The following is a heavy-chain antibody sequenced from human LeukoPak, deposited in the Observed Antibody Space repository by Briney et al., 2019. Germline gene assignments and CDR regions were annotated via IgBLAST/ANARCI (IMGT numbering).Heavy chain of an antibody. J-gene: IGHJ4*02. CDR2: ISGSGGST. Sequence: GGSLRLSCAASGFTFNNYAVNWVRQAPGKGLEWVSAISGSGGSTYYADSVKGRFTISRDNSKNTLYLQMNSLRAEDTAVYYCANLRGEQWLDVFDYWGQGTLVTVSS. CDR3: ANLRGEQWLDVFDY. CDR1: GFTFNNYA. D-gene: IGHD6-19*01. V-gene: IGHV3-23*01.